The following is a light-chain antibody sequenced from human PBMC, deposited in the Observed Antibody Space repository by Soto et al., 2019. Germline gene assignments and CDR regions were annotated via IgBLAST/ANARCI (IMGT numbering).Light chain of an antibody. Sequence: EIVLTQSPGTLSLSPGERATLSCRASQSVSSSYLAWYQQNPGQAPRLLIYGASSRATGIPDRFSGSGSGTDFTLTISRLEPEGFAVYYCQQYGSSPFTFGHGTKVDIK. J-gene: IGKJ3*01. CDR1: QSVSSSY. V-gene: IGKV3-20*01. CDR3: QQYGSSPFT. CDR2: GAS.